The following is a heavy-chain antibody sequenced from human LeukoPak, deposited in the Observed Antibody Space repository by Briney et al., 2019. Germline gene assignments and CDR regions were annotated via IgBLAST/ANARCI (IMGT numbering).Heavy chain of an antibody. Sequence: PGGSLRLSCVASGFTFGKYWMSWVRQAPGKGPEWVANIKLDGSEKNYVDSVKGRFTISRDNTKNSLYLQMNSLRAEDTAVFYCARDQYDSWSRRGHFDSWGQGTLVIVSS. CDR2: IKLDGSEK. CDR1: GFTFGKYW. J-gene: IGHJ4*02. CDR3: ARDQYDSWSRRGHFDS. V-gene: IGHV3-7*03. D-gene: IGHD3-3*01.